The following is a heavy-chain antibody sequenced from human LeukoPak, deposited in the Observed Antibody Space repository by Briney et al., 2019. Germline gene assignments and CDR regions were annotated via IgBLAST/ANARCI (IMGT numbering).Heavy chain of an antibody. CDR1: GYTFTGYY. CDR3: ARYGYCSSTSCHNWFDP. CDR2: INPNSGGT. Sequence: ASVKVSCKASGYTFTGYYMHWVRQAPGQGLEWMGWINPNSGGTNYAQKFQGRVTMTRDTSISTAYMELSRLRSDDTAVHYCARYGYCSSTSCHNWFDPWGQGTLVTVSS. D-gene: IGHD2-2*01. J-gene: IGHJ5*02. V-gene: IGHV1-2*02.